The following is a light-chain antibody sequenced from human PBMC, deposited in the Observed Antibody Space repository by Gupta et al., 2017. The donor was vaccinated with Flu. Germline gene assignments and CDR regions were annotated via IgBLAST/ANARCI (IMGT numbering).Light chain of an antibody. CDR3: MQALQTPWT. V-gene: IGKV2-28*01. CDR1: QSLLHSNGRKY. CDR2: LGS. J-gene: IGKJ1*01. Sequence: DIVMTQSPLSLPVTPGEPASISCWSSQSLLHSNGRKYLDWYLQKPGQSPQLLIYLGSNRASGVPDRFSGSGSGTDFTLKISRVEAEDVGVYYCMQALQTPWTFGQGTKVEIK.